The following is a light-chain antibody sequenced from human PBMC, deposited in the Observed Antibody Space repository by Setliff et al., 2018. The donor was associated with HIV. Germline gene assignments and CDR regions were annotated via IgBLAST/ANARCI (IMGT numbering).Light chain of an antibody. J-gene: IGLJ1*01. CDR1: SSDVGGYNF. V-gene: IGLV2-14*03. Sequence: QSVLTQPASVSGSPGQSITISCTGTSSDVGGYNFVCWYQQHPGKAPKLMIFDVNERPSGVSNRFSGSKSGNTASLTISGLQAEDEADYYCSSFTSSTTYVFGTGTKVTVL. CDR3: SSFTSSTTYV. CDR2: DVN.